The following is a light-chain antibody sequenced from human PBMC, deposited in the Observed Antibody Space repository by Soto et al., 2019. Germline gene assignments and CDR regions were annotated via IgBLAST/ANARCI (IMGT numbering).Light chain of an antibody. CDR1: QSFSTW. CDR2: ETS. Sequence: DIQMTQSPSTLSASVGDRVTITCRASQSFSTWLAWYQQKPGKAPNLLIYETSLLESGVPSRFSGSESGTEFNLTISSLQPDDFATYDCQQYNSNPLTFGGGTKVEIK. J-gene: IGKJ4*01. CDR3: QQYNSNPLT. V-gene: IGKV1-5*03.